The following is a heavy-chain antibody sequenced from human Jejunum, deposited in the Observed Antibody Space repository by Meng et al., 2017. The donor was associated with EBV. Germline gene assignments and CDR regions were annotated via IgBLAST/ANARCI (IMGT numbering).Heavy chain of an antibody. J-gene: IGHJ4*02. CDR1: GFSFSIYG. D-gene: IGHD4-23*01. CDR2: ISGNSITT. Sequence: GKLGGPGVGLVQPGGSLRLSFAALGFSFSIYGMSWVRQAPGKGLECVSGISGNSITTSYADFVKGRFTISRDNSKNTVFLQMNSLRAEDTAIYYCAKSLFGGNTVWGQGTLVTVSS. V-gene: IGHV3-23*04. CDR3: AKSLFGGNTV.